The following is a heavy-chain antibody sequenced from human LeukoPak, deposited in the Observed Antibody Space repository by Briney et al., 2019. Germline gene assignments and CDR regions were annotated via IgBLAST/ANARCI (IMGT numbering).Heavy chain of an antibody. J-gene: IGHJ5*02. CDR2: ISYDGSNK. CDR1: GFTFSSYA. Sequence: HPGGSLRLSCAASGFTFSSYAMHWVRQAPGKGLEWVAVISYDGSNKYYADSVKGRFTISRDNSKNTLYLQMNSLRAEDTAVYYCARGPGGAARLTWFDPWGQGTLVTVSS. V-gene: IGHV3-30-3*01. CDR3: ARGPGGAARLTWFDP. D-gene: IGHD6-6*01.